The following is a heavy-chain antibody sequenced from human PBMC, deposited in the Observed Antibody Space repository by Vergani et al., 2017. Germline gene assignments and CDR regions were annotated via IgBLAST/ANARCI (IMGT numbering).Heavy chain of an antibody. CDR3: ARGPQYSSSWYSYYYYMDV. D-gene: IGHD6-13*01. CDR2: IYYSGST. J-gene: IGHJ6*03. Sequence: QVQLQESGPGLVKPSETLSLTCTVSGGSISSYYWSWIRQPLGKGLEWIGYIYYSGSTNYNPSLKSRVTISVDTSKNQFSLKLSSVTAADTAVYYCARGPQYSSSWYSYYYYMDVWGKGTTVTVSS. CDR1: GGSISSYY. V-gene: IGHV4-59*01.